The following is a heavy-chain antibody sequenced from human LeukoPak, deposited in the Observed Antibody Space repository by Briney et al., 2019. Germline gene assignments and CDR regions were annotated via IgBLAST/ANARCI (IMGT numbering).Heavy chain of an antibody. CDR1: GFTFSGSA. D-gene: IGHD2-15*01. CDR2: IRSKANSYAT. J-gene: IGHJ4*02. Sequence: GGSLRLSCAASGFTFSGSAMHWVRQASGKGLEWVGRIRSKANSYATAYAASVKGRFTISRDDSKNTAYLQMNSLKTEDTAVYYCTRRDCGGGSCYFDYWGQGTLVTVSS. V-gene: IGHV3-73*01. CDR3: TRRDCGGGSCYFDY.